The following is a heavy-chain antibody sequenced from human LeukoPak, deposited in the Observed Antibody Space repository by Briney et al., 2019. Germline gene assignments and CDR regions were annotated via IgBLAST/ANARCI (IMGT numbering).Heavy chain of an antibody. Sequence: GGSLRLSCAASGFTFSSYAMHWVRQAPGKGLEWVAVMSYDGSNKYYADSVKGRFTISRDNSKNTLYLQMNSLRAEDTAVYYCARAVIVVVSEWFDYWGQGTLVTVSS. D-gene: IGHD3-22*01. J-gene: IGHJ4*02. CDR2: MSYDGSNK. CDR1: GFTFSSYA. CDR3: ARAVIVVVSEWFDY. V-gene: IGHV3-30*04.